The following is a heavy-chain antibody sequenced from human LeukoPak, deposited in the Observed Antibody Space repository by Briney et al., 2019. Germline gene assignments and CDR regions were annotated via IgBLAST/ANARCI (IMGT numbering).Heavy chain of an antibody. CDR1: GFTFSSYA. D-gene: IGHD3-10*01. Sequence: GGSLRLSCAASGFTFSSYAMSWVRQAPGKGLEWVSAISGSGGSTYYADSVKGRFTISRDNSKNTLYLQMNSLRAEDTAVYYCAKGGGGSGSYLGYYYYYYYMDVWGKGTTVTISS. CDR3: AKGGGGSGSYLGYYYYYYYMDV. CDR2: ISGSGGST. J-gene: IGHJ6*03. V-gene: IGHV3-23*01.